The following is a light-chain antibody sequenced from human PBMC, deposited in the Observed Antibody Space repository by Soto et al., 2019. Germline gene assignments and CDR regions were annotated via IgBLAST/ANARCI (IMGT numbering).Light chain of an antibody. J-gene: IGKJ5*01. CDR1: ESISRDY. CDR3: QQFGSTPIT. CDR2: GAS. V-gene: IGKV3-20*01. Sequence: EIVLTQSPGTLSLSPGQRATLSCRASESISRDYLAWYQQRLGQAPRLLIYGASSGATGIPDRFSGSGSGTDFTLTISRMETEDFAIYSCQQFGSTPITFGQGTRLEIK.